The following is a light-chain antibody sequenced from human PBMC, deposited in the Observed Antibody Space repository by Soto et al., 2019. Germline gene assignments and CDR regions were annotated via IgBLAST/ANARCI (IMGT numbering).Light chain of an antibody. V-gene: IGKV3-20*01. Sequence: DIVLTQSPGALSLSPGERATLSCGASQSVISSYLAWYQQKPGQAPRLRIYGASTSATGIPDRFSGSGSGTDFPLTISRLEPEDFAVYYCQKYGSSPRTFGQGTKVKSN. CDR2: GAS. CDR3: QKYGSSPRT. CDR1: QSVISSY. J-gene: IGKJ1*01.